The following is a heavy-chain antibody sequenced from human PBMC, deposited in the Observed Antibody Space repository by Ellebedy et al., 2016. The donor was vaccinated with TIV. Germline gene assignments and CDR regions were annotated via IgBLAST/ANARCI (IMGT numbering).Heavy chain of an antibody. CDR3: AKVGRRYYESSGDP. CDR1: GLTVSSNY. D-gene: IGHD3-22*01. V-gene: IGHV3-66*01. Sequence: GESLKISCAASGLTVSSNYMSWVRQAPGKGLEWVSVVFIDNSTYYADSVKGRFTISRDNSKNTLYLQMNSLRAEDTAVYYCAKVGRRYYESSGDPWGQGSLVTVSS. J-gene: IGHJ5*02. CDR2: VFIDNST.